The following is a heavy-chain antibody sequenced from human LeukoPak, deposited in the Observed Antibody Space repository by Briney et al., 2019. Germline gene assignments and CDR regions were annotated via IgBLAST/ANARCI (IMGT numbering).Heavy chain of an antibody. CDR1: GFTFSTYW. CDR2: IKEDGSEK. Sequence: PGGSLRLSCADSGFTFSTYWMSWVRQAPGKGLEWVANIKEDGSEKYYVDAVKGRFTISRDNSKNTLYLQMGSLRAEDMAVYYCARGGLVRAPIDYWGQGTLVTVSS. CDR3: ARGGLVRAPIDY. J-gene: IGHJ4*02. V-gene: IGHV3-7*01. D-gene: IGHD3-10*01.